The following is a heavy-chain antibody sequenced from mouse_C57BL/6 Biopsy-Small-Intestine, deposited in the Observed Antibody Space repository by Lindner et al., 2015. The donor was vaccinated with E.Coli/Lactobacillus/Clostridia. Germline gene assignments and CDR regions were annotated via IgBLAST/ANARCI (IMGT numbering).Heavy chain of an antibody. CDR2: ISSGSSTI. Sequence: VQLQESGGGLVKPGGSLKLSCAASGFTFSDYGVHWVRQAPEKGLEWVAYISSGSSTIYYADTVKGRFTISRDNAKNTLFLQMTSLRSEDTAMYYCARPPYYNYAMDYWGQGTSVTVSS. J-gene: IGHJ4*01. CDR3: ARPPYYNYAMDY. CDR1: GFTFSDYG. D-gene: IGHD2-12*01. V-gene: IGHV5-17*01.